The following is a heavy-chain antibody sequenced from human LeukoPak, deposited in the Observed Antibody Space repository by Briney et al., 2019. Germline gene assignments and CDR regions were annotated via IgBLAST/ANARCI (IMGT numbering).Heavy chain of an antibody. D-gene: IGHD4-17*01. CDR3: ARVGPYGDYDY. J-gene: IGHJ4*02. CDR1: GGSISSGDYY. Sequence: QASETLSLTCTVSGGSISSGDYYWSWIRQPPGKGLEWIGYIYDSGSTYYNPSLKSRVTISVDTSKNQFSLKLSSVTAADTAVYYCARVGPYGDYDYWGQGTLVTVSS. V-gene: IGHV4-30-2*01. CDR2: IYDSGST.